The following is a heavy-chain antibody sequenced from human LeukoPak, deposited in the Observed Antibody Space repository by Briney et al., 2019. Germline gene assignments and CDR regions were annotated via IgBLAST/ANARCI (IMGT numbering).Heavy chain of an antibody. CDR2: IKSDGSST. J-gene: IGHJ5*02. CDR1: GFTFSSYW. CDR3: LIGGSFTIFGETDTNNWFDP. V-gene: IGHV3-74*01. D-gene: IGHD3-3*01. Sequence: GSLRLSCAASGFTFSSYWMHWVRQAPGKGLVWVSRIKSDGSSTSYADSVKGRFTISRDNAKNTLYLQMNSLRAEDTAVYYCLIGGSFTIFGETDTNNWFDPWGQGTLVTVSS.